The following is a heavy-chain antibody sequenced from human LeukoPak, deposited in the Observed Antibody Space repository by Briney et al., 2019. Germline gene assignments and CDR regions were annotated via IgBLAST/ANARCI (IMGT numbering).Heavy chain of an antibody. CDR1: GYSISSGYY. CDR2: IYHSGST. D-gene: IGHD3-10*01. J-gene: IGHJ4*02. CDR3: ARDVLRGIDY. V-gene: IGHV4-38-2*02. Sequence: PSETLSLTCAVSGYSISSGYYWGWSRQPPGKGVEWIGSIYHSGSTYYNPSLKSRVTISVDTSKNQFSLKLSSVTAADTAVYYCARDVLRGIDYWGQGTLVTVSS.